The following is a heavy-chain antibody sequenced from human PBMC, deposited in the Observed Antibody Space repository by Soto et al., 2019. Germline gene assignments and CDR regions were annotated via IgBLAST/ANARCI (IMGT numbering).Heavy chain of an antibody. CDR1: GYTFTGYY. J-gene: IGHJ6*02. CDR2: INPNSGGT. CDR3: ARDIGRWGSFYGMDV. Sequence: ASVKVSCKASGYTFTGYYMHWVRQAPGQGLEWMGWINPNSGGTNYAQKFQGWVTMTRDTSISTAYMELSRLRSDDTAVYYCARDIGRWGSFYGMDVWGQGTTVTVSS. V-gene: IGHV1-2*04. D-gene: IGHD1-26*01.